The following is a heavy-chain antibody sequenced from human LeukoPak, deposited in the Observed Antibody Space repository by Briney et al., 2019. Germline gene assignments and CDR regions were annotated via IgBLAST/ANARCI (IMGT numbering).Heavy chain of an antibody. D-gene: IGHD3-22*01. CDR1: GFTFSTYA. CDR2: ISGSGGST. Sequence: GGSLRLSCAASGFTFSTYAMSWVRQAPGKGLEWVSVISGSGGSTYYADTVQGRFTISRDNSKNTLYLQMNSLRAEDTAVYYCAKRGYDRNGYYGYFDYWAQGTLVTVSS. CDR3: AKRGYDRNGYYGYFDY. V-gene: IGHV3-23*01. J-gene: IGHJ4*02.